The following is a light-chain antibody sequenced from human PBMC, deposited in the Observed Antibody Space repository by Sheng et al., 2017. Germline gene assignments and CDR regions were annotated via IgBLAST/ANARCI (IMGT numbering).Light chain of an antibody. Sequence: DIQMTQSPSTLSASVGDRVTITCRASQSISSWLAWYQQKPGKAPKVLIYKASNLESGVPSRFSGGGSGTQFTLTISNLQPDDFATYYCQQYSDDWSFGQGTKVESK. CDR1: QSISSW. CDR3: QQYSDDWS. J-gene: IGKJ1*01. CDR2: KAS. V-gene: IGKV1-5*03.